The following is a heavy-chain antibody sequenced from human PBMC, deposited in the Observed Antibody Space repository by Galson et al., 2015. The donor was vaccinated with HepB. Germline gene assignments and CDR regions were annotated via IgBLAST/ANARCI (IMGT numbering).Heavy chain of an antibody. CDR2: TYYRSKWYN. CDR3: ARDRGWAVAGSAFDI. D-gene: IGHD6-19*01. V-gene: IGHV6-1*01. J-gene: IGHJ3*02. CDR1: GDSVSSNSAA. Sequence: CAISGDSVSSNSAAWNRIRQSPSRGLEWLGRTYYRSKWYNDYAVSVKSRITINPDTSKNQFSLQLNSVTPEDTAVYYCARDRGWAVAGSAFDIWGQGTMVTVSS.